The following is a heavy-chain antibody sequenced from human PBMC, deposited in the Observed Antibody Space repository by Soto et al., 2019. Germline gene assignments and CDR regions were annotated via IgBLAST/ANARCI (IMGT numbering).Heavy chain of an antibody. J-gene: IGHJ5*02. CDR1: GFTFSIYA. D-gene: IGHD2-21*01. Sequence: QVHRVESEGGVVQTGMCLRLSYAAAGFTFSIYAMHWVRQAPGKGLEWVAVISYDGSNKYYADSVKGRFTISRDNSKNTVYLQMNSLRAEDSAVYYCAREYSDGWFDPWGQGTLVTFSS. V-gene: IGHV3-30-3*01. CDR2: ISYDGSNK. CDR3: AREYSDGWFDP.